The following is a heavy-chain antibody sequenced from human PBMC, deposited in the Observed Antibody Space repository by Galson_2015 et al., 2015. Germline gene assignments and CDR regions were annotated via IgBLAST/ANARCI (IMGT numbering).Heavy chain of an antibody. V-gene: IGHV4-31*03. CDR1: CGSTNSGALF. J-gene: IGHJ5*02. CDR2: NHHSGTT. D-gene: IGHD6-13*01. Sequence: NLFPTYTFSCGSTNSGALFWRRVPQHPREGLGWIWHNHHSGTTYYLPSLKSRVTISVDASRSQFSLNLSSVTAADTAVYYCATYSSSTNCFDPWGQGTLVTVSS. CDR3: ATYSSSTNCFDP.